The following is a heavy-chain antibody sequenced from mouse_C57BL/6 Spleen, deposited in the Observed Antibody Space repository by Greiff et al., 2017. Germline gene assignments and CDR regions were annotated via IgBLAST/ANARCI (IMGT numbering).Heavy chain of an antibody. D-gene: IGHD2-10*02. CDR2: ISSGSSTI. V-gene: IGHV5-17*01. CDR1: GFTFSDYG. Sequence: EVMLVESGGGLVKPGGSLKLSCAASGFTFSDYGMHWVRQAPEKGLEWVAYISSGSSTIYYAGTVKGRFTISRDNAKNTLFLQMTSLRSEDTAMYYCARGPYVDFFDYWGQGTTLTVSS. J-gene: IGHJ2*01. CDR3: ARGPYVDFFDY.